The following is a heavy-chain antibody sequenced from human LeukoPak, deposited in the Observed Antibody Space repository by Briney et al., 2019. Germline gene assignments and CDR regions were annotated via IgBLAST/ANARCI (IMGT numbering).Heavy chain of an antibody. V-gene: IGHV3-7*01. CDR3: VRLWDSSGFFGY. CDR2: IQKDGREK. D-gene: IGHD3-22*01. J-gene: IGHJ4*02. Sequence: SGGSLTLSCVASGFTFSNYGMSWVRQAPGKGLEWVANIQKDGREKHYVASVEGCFTISRDNAESSLFLQLNSLRGGDTAVYYCVRLWDSSGFFGYWGQGALVTVSS. CDR1: GFTFSNYG.